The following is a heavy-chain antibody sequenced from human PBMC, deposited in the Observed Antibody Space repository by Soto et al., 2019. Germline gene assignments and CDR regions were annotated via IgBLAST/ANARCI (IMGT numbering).Heavy chain of an antibody. Sequence: GGSLRLSCAASGFTFSSYSMNWVRQAPGKGLEWVSSISSSSSYIYYADSVKGRFTISRDNAKNSLYLQMNSLRAEDTAVYYCARASDLYSSSWDGSNDYWGQGTLVTVSS. V-gene: IGHV3-21*01. D-gene: IGHD6-13*01. CDR2: ISSSSSYI. J-gene: IGHJ4*02. CDR1: GFTFSSYS. CDR3: ARASDLYSSSWDGSNDY.